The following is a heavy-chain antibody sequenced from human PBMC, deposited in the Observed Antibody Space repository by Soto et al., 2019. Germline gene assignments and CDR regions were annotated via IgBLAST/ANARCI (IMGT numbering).Heavy chain of an antibody. D-gene: IGHD5-18*01. V-gene: IGHV3-53*01. J-gene: IGHJ4*02. CDR1: GFSVSRYH. Sequence: EVQLVESGGGLIQPGESLRLSCAASGFSVSRYHMSWVRQAPGKGLEWVSGIDSDAKTFYADSVNGRFIISRDNSENTLFLQLNRLRAEDTAVYFCARDGYSFALNYWGQGTLVTVSS. CDR2: IDSDAKT. CDR3: ARDGYSFALNY.